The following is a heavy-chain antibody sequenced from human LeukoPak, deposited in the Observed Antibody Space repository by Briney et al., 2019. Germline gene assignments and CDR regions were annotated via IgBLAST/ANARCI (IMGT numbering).Heavy chain of an antibody. CDR3: ARDYGGSSPFDY. CDR2: ISSSGSTI. J-gene: IGHJ4*02. CDR1: GFTFRSYS. D-gene: IGHD4-23*01. V-gene: IGHV3-48*04. Sequence: PGGSLRLSCAASGFTFRSYSMNWVRQAPGKGLEWVSYISSSGSTIYYADSVKGRFTISRDNAKNSLYLQMNSLSAEDTAVYYCARDYGGSSPFDYWGQGTLVTVSS.